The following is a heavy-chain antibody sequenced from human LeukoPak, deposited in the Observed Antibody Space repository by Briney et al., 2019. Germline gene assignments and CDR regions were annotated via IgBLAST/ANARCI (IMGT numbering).Heavy chain of an antibody. D-gene: IGHD2-2*03. Sequence: ASVKVSCKASGYTFTSYYMHWVRQAPGQGLEWMGIINPSGGSTSYAQKFQGRVTMTRDTSTSTVYMELSSLRSEDTAVYYCAILDGNCSSTSCYLNYYYYMDVWGKGTTVTVSS. CDR3: AILDGNCSSTSCYLNYYYYMDV. J-gene: IGHJ6*03. V-gene: IGHV1-46*03. CDR1: GYTFTSYY. CDR2: INPSGGST.